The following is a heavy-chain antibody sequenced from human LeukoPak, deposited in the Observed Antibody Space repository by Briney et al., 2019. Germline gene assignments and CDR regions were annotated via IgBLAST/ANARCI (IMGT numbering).Heavy chain of an antibody. D-gene: IGHD6-6*01. J-gene: IGHJ6*03. CDR1: GYTFTSYG. CDR3: ASPGGVAARPKNYYYYYMDV. V-gene: IGHV1-18*01. CDR2: ISAYNGNT. Sequence: ASVKVSCKASGYTFTSYGISWVRQAPGQGLEWMGWISAYNGNTNYAQKLQGRVTMTTDTSTSTAYMELRSLRSDDTAVYYCASPGGVAARPKNYYYYYMDVWGKGTTVTVSS.